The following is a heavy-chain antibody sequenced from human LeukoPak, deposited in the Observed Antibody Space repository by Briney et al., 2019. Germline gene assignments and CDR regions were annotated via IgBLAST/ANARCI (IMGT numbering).Heavy chain of an antibody. V-gene: IGHV3-30*02. CDR1: GFTFSDYG. CDR3: AAGGGVIDY. D-gene: IGHD3-10*01. J-gene: IGHJ4*02. Sequence: GGSLRLSCAASGFTFSDYGIHWVRQALGKGLEWVAFLRSDGSNKYYADSVKGRFTISRDNSKNTLYLQMNGLRPEDTAVYYCAAGGGVIDYWGQGTLVTVSS. CDR2: LRSDGSNK.